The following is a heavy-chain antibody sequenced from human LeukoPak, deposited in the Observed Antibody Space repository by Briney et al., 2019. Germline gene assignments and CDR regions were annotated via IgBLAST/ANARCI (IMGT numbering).Heavy chain of an antibody. V-gene: IGHV4-34*01. CDR3: ARGLVFGKWLRLNYFDY. CDR1: GGSFSGYY. Sequence: PSETLSLTCAVYGGSFSGYYWSWIRQPPGKGLEWIGEINHSGSTNYNPSLKSRVTISVDTSKNQFSLKLSSVTAADTAVYYCARGLVFGKWLRLNYFDYWGQGTLVTVSS. J-gene: IGHJ4*02. CDR2: INHSGST. D-gene: IGHD5-12*01.